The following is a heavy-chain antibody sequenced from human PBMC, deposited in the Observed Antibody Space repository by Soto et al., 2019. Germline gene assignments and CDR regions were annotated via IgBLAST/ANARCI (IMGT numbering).Heavy chain of an antibody. CDR1: GGPIINGDSY. Sequence: PLETLSLTCTVSGGPIINGDSYLNWIRQHPEKGLEWMGYINYRGTTNYNPALKSRILISIDTSKNQFSLRLTSVTAADTAVYYCARDAPGAAPYWGQGTLFTVS. J-gene: IGHJ4*02. CDR2: INYRGTT. D-gene: IGHD6-13*01. CDR3: ARDAPGAAPY. V-gene: IGHV4-31*03.